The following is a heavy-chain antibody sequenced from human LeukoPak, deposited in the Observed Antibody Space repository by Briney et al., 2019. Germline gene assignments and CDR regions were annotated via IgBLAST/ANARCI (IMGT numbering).Heavy chain of an antibody. D-gene: IGHD3-10*01. CDR1: GHSISSGSY. J-gene: IGHJ5*02. Sequence: PSETLSLTCAVSGHSISSGSYWGWIRQPPGKGLEWIGSMYHSGSTFYNPSLMSRVTISVDTSNNQFSLKLSSVTAADTAVYYCARTYYYGSFEKNRFDPWGQGTLVTVSS. CDR2: MYHSGST. CDR3: ARTYYYGSFEKNRFDP. V-gene: IGHV4-38-2*01.